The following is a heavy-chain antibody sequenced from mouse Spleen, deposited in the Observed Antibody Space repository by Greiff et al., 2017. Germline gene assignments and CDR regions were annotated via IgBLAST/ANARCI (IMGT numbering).Heavy chain of an antibody. Sequence: QVQLKESGPELVKPGASVKISCKASGYAFSSSWMNWVKQRPGKGLEWIGRIYPGDGDTNYNGKFKGKATLTADKSSSTAYMQLSSLTSEDSAVYFCAREGGIRAMDYWGQGTSVTVSS. D-gene: IGHD5-2*01. CDR1: GYAFSSSW. CDR3: AREGGIRAMDY. V-gene: IGHV1-82*01. J-gene: IGHJ4*01. CDR2: IYPGDGDT.